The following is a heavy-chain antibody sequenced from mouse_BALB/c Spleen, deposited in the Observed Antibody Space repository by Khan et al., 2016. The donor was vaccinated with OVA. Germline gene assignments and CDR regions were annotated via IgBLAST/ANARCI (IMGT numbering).Heavy chain of an antibody. D-gene: IGHD1-2*01. V-gene: IGHV1-77*01. Sequence: QVQLKQSGAELARPGASVKLSCKASGYTFTDYYINWVKLRTGQGLEWIGEISPGSGDNYSNERFTGKATLTADNSSSTAYMQLISLTSEASAVYFCARRNYFGYTFAYWGQGTLVTVSA. J-gene: IGHJ3*01. CDR3: ARRNYFGYTFAY. CDR2: ISPGSGDN. CDR1: GYTFTDYY.